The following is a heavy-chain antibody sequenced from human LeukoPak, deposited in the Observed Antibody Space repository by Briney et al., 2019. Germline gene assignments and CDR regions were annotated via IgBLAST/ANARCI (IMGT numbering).Heavy chain of an antibody. D-gene: IGHD7-27*01. V-gene: IGHV3-23*01. CDR2: ISGSGGST. J-gene: IGHJ6*03. CDR1: GFTFSSYA. Sequence: GGSLRLSCAASGFTFSSYAMSWVRQAPGKGLEWVSAISGSGGSTYYADSVKGRFTISRDNSKNTLYLQMNSLGAEDTAVYYCAKTTGDSFYYYYYMDVWGKGTTVTVSS. CDR3: AKTTGDSFYYYYYMDV.